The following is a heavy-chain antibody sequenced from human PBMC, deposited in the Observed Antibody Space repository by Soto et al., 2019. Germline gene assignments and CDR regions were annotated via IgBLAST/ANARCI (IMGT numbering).Heavy chain of an antibody. Sequence: DSVKVSCKVSGYTLTELSMHWVRQAPGKGLEWMGGFDPEDGETIYAQKFQGRVTMTEDTSTDTAYMELSSLRSEDTAVYYCATVSNYYDSSGYLYYFDYRGQGTLVTVSS. D-gene: IGHD3-22*01. CDR2: FDPEDGET. CDR3: ATVSNYYDSSGYLYYFDY. J-gene: IGHJ4*02. V-gene: IGHV1-24*01. CDR1: GYTLTELS.